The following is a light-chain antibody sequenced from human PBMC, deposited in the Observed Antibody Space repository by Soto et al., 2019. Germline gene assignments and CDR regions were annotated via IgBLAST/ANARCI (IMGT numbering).Light chain of an antibody. CDR1: QDIGNS. CDR2: SVS. Sequence: DIQMAQSPSSLSASVGDTVTLTRRARQDIGNSLACLQQKPGRAPKSLISSVSSLQSGVPSRFSGSRYGADFTLTISNLQPEDYSTYYGQQYKTYPLTFGGGTKVDIK. CDR3: QQYKTYPLT. V-gene: IGKV1-16*01. J-gene: IGKJ4*02.